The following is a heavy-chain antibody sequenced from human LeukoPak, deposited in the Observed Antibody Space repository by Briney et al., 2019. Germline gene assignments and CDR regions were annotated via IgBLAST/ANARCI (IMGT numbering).Heavy chain of an antibody. V-gene: IGHV1-8*01. Sequence: ASAKVSCKASGYTFTSYDINWVRQAPGQGLEWMGWINPNSGDTGYAKKFQGKVTMTRNTSISTAYMEVSSLRSEDTAVYYCARGYSYVYNYWGQGTLVTVSS. D-gene: IGHD5-18*01. CDR3: ARGYSYVYNY. J-gene: IGHJ4*02. CDR2: INPNSGDT. CDR1: GYTFTSYD.